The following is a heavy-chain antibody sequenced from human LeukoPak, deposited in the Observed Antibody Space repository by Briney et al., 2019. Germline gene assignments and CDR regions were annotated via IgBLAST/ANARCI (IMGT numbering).Heavy chain of an antibody. V-gene: IGHV4-34*01. CDR3: ARGQGYAYFDY. CDR2: INHSGST. J-gene: IGHJ4*02. D-gene: IGHD1-1*01. Sequence: SETLSLTCAVYGGSFSGYYWSWIRQPPGKGLEWIGEINHSGSTNYNPSLKGRVTISVDTSKNQFSLKLSSVTAADTAVYYCARGQGYAYFDYWGQGTLVTVSS. CDR1: GGSFSGYY.